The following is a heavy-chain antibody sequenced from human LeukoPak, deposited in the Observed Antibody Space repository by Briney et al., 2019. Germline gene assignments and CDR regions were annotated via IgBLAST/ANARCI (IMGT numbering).Heavy chain of an antibody. CDR3: ARGLIVVVPAALGY. D-gene: IGHD2-2*01. CDR1: GFTFSSYW. Sequence: PGGSLRLSCAASGFTFSSYWMHWVRQAPGKGLVWVSRINSDGSSTSYADSVKGRFTISRDNAKNTLYLRMNSLRAEDTAVYYCARGLIVVVPAALGYWGQGTLVTVSS. J-gene: IGHJ4*02. CDR2: INSDGSST. V-gene: IGHV3-74*01.